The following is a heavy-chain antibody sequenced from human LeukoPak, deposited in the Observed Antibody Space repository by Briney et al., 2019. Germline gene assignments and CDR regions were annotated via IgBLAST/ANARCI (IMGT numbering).Heavy chain of an antibody. Sequence: PGGSLRLSCAASGFTFSSYWMSWVRQAPGKGLEWVANIKQDGSEKYYVDSVKGRFTISRDNAKNSLYLQMNSLRAEDTAVYYCARSPDMYSSGWYIMIHRLTAEKYYFDYWGQGTLVTVSS. V-gene: IGHV3-7*01. CDR1: GFTFSSYW. CDR2: IKQDGSEK. D-gene: IGHD6-19*01. CDR3: ARSPDMYSSGWYIMIHRLTAEKYYFDY. J-gene: IGHJ4*02.